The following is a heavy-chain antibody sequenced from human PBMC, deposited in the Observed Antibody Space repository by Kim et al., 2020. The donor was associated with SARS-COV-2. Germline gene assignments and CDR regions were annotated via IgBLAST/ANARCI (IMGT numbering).Heavy chain of an antibody. CDR3: ARGGYSLRLYYYYGMDV. D-gene: IGHD5-18*01. CDR1: GGTFSSYA. V-gene: IGHV1-69*13. J-gene: IGHJ6*02. Sequence: SVKVSCKASGGTFSSYAISWVRQAPGQGLEWMGGIIPIFGTANYAQNFQGRVTITADESTSTAYMELSSLRSEDTAVYYCARGGYSLRLYYYYGMDVWGQGTTVTVSS. CDR2: IIPIFGTA.